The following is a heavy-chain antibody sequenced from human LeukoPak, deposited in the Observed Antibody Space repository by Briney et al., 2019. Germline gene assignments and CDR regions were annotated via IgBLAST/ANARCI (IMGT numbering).Heavy chain of an antibody. D-gene: IGHD5-24*01. CDR3: ARRPDGPNQGPFDI. J-gene: IGHJ3*02. Sequence: GEFLRISCKGSGYSFTTYWIGWVRQMPGKGLEWMGLIYPGDSDTRYSPSFQGRVTISADKSITTAYLQWRSLKTSDTAMYYCARRPDGPNQGPFDIWAQGTMVTVSS. CDR1: GYSFTTYW. V-gene: IGHV5-51*01. CDR2: IYPGDSDT.